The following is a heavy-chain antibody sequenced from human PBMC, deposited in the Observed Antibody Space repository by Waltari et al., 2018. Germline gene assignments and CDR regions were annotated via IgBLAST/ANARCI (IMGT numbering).Heavy chain of an antibody. D-gene: IGHD3-22*01. CDR3: ARDQWFAFDI. CDR2: IKKDGSEE. V-gene: IGHV3-7*01. CDR1: GFTLSSYW. Sequence: EVQLVASGGGLVQPGGSLRLYCAASGFTLSSYWMSWVRQAPGKGPEWVANIKKDGSEEYYVDSVRRRFTISRDNAQNSLYLQINSLRPEDTAVYYCARDQWFAFDIWGQGTMVTVSS. J-gene: IGHJ3*02.